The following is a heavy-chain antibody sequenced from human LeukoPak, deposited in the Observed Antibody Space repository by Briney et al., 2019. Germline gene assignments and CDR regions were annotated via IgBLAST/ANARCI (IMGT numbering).Heavy chain of an antibody. CDR1: GGTFSSYA. Sequence: GASVKVSCKASGGTFSSYAISWVRQAPGQGLEWMGGIILIFGTANYAQKFQGRVTITADESTSTAYMELSSLRSEDTAVYYCARTRGYSYGTYWFDPWGQGTLVTVSS. J-gene: IGHJ5*02. V-gene: IGHV1-69*13. CDR3: ARTRGYSYGTYWFDP. D-gene: IGHD5-18*01. CDR2: IILIFGTA.